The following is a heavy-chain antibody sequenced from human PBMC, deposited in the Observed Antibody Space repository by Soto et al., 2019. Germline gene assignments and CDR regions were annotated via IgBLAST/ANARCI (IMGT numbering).Heavy chain of an antibody. CDR2: IKQDGSEK. D-gene: IGHD3-16*02. CDR1: GFTFSSYW. V-gene: IGHV3-7*01. CDR3: AREGGGLSIRFQYYYYMDV. J-gene: IGHJ6*03. Sequence: GGSLRLSCAASGFTFSSYWMSWVRQAPGKGLEWVANIKQDGSEKYYVDSVKGRFTISRDNAKNSLYLQMNSLRAEDTAVYYCAREGGGLSIRFQYYYYMDVWGKGTTVTVSS.